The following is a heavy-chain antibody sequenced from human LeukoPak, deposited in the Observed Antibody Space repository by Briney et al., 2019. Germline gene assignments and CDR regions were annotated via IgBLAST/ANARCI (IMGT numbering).Heavy chain of an antibody. V-gene: IGHV1-69*05. CDR2: IIPIFGTA. CDR3: ARAADSSGYGNWFDP. CDR1: GGTFISYA. D-gene: IGHD3-22*01. J-gene: IGHJ5*02. Sequence: GASVKVSCKASGGTFISYAISWVRQAPGQGLEWMGGIIPIFGTANYAQKFQGRVTITTDESTSTAYMELSSLRSEDTAVYYCARAADSSGYGNWFDPWGQGTLVTVSS.